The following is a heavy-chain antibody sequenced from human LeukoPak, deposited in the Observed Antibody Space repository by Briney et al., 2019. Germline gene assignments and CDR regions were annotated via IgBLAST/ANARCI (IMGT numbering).Heavy chain of an antibody. V-gene: IGHV3-48*02. Sequence: PPGGSLRLSCAASGFTFSSYSMNWVSQAPGKGLEWVAYISSSSSTIYYADSVKGRFTISRDNAKNSLYLQMNSLRDEDTAVYYCARMTTVVTDDFDYWGQGTLVTVSS. D-gene: IGHD4-23*01. CDR2: ISSSSSTI. CDR1: GFTFSSYS. J-gene: IGHJ4*02. CDR3: ARMTTVVTDDFDY.